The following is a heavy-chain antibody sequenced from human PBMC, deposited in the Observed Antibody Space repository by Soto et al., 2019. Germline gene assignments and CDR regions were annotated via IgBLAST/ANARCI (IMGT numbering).Heavy chain of an antibody. J-gene: IGHJ4*02. D-gene: IGHD2-21*02. V-gene: IGHV3-7*03. CDR2: IKGDGSEI. CDR1: GFTFTNYW. CDR3: ARHGDYCCAY. Sequence: GGSMRLSCVASGFTFTNYWMTWLRQAPGKGLEWVAHIKGDGSEISYVDYVKGRFTISRDNAKNSLYLQMNSLRVEDTAVDYCARHGDYCCAYWGKGILVTVPS.